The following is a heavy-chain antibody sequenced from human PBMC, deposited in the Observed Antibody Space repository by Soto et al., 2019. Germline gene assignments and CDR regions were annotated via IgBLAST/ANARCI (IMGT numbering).Heavy chain of an antibody. Sequence: GASVKVSCKASGYTFTSYYMHWVRQAPGQGLEWMGIINPSGGSTSYAQKFQGRVTMTRDTSTSTVYMELSSLRSEDTAVYYCATELQVGWFDPWGQGTLVTVSS. CDR1: GYTFTSYY. CDR2: INPSGGST. CDR3: ATELQVGWFDP. D-gene: IGHD1-7*01. J-gene: IGHJ5*02. V-gene: IGHV1-46*01.